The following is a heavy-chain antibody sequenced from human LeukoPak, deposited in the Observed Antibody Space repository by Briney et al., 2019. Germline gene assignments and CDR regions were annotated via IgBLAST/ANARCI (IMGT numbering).Heavy chain of an antibody. CDR1: GGSISSGSYY. CDR3: ARHVICSSTSCYNYYGSGSYYEGNFDY. CDR2: IYYSGST. Sequence: PSETLSLTCTVSGGSISSGSYYWGWIRQPPGKGLEWIGSIYYSGSTYYNPSLKSRVTISVDTSKNQFSLKLSSVTAADTAVYYCARHVICSSTSCYNYYGSGSYYEGNFDYWGQGTLVTVSS. D-gene: IGHD3-10*01. V-gene: IGHV4-39*01. J-gene: IGHJ4*02.